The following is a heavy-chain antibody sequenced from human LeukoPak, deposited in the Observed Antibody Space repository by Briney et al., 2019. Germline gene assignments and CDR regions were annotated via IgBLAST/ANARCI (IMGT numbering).Heavy chain of an antibody. V-gene: IGHV3-48*04. D-gene: IGHD2-2*01. CDR1: GFTFSSYS. CDR3: ARGTNNAFDI. CDR2: ISSGSSTV. J-gene: IGHJ3*02. Sequence: GGSLRLSCAASGFTFSSYSMTWVRQTPGKGLQWVSYISSGSSTVYYADSVRGRFTISRDNAENSLYLQMNSLRAEDTAVYYCARGTNNAFDIWGQGTIVTVSS.